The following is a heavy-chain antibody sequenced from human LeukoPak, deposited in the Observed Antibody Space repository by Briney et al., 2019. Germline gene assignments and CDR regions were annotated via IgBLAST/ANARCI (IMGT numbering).Heavy chain of an antibody. V-gene: IGHV3-48*04. Sequence: GGSLRLSCAASGFTFSSYSMNWVRQAPGTGLEWVSYINSSSSTIYYADSVEGRFTISRDNAKNSLYLQMNSLRAEDTAVCYCAREYSGSYFLHFDYWGQGTLVTVSS. CDR3: AREYSGSYFLHFDY. D-gene: IGHD1-26*01. J-gene: IGHJ4*02. CDR1: GFTFSSYS. CDR2: INSSSSTI.